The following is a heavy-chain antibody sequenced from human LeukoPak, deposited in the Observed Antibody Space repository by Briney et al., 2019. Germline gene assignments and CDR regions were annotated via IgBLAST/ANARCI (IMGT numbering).Heavy chain of an antibody. CDR1: GGSVSSSSYY. D-gene: IGHD2-15*01. V-gene: IGHV4-39*01. Sequence: SETLSLTCTVSGGSVSSSSYYWGWIRQPAGKGLEWIGSIYYSGSAYYNPSLKSRVTISVDTSKSQFSLKLSSVTAADTAVYYCARHVSGCSGGSCYPGQYYYGMDVWGQGTTVTVSS. CDR2: IYYSGSA. CDR3: ARHVSGCSGGSCYPGQYYYGMDV. J-gene: IGHJ6*02.